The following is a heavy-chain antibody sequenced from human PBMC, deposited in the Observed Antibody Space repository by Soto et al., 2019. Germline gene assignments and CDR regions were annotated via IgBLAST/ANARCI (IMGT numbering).Heavy chain of an antibody. D-gene: IGHD3-10*01. CDR2: MNPSSGHA. J-gene: IGHJ4*02. V-gene: IGHV1-8*01. Sequence: QVQLVQSGAEVQKPGASVKVSCKASGYTFSSYDINWVRQATGQGLEWMGWMNPSSGHAGYAQKFQGRVTMTRVAARITAYMQPRRLKSEDTACYLCARVRGVKLVLVWGQGVLVTVSS. CDR1: GYTFSSYD. CDR3: ARVRGVKLVLV.